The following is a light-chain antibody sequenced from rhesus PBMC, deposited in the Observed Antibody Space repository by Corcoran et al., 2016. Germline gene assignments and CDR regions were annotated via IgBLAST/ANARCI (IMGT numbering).Light chain of an antibody. CDR2: GAS. Sequence: ETVVTQSPATLALSPGERATLSCRASQSVGSYLAWYQQKPGQAPRLRTNGASSRATGIPDRFRGSGSGTDFLLTISRLEHEDVGVYYCQQSSNLLTFGGGTKVEIK. CDR3: QQSSNLLT. V-gene: IGKV3-24*04. CDR1: QSVGSY. J-gene: IGKJ4*01.